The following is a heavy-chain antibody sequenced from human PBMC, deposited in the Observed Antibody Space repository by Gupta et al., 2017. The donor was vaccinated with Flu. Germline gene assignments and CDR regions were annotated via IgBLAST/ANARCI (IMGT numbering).Heavy chain of an antibody. V-gene: IGHV3-21*01. CDR2: ISSSSSYI. CDR1: GFTFSTYS. CDR3: ARTFGISTSYYMDV. D-gene: IGHD3-10*01. J-gene: IGHJ6*03. Sequence: EVQLVESGGGLVRPGGSLRLSCAASGFTFSTYSMNWVRQAPGKGLEWVSSISSSSSYIYYTDSVKGRFTISRDSANNSLYLQMNSLRAEDTAVYYCARTFGISTSYYMDVWGRGTTVTVSS.